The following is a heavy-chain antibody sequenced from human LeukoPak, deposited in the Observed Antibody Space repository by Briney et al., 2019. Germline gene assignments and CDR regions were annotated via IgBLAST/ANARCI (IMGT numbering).Heavy chain of an antibody. J-gene: IGHJ4*02. CDR3: ARDGDWSLDY. V-gene: IGHV3-49*04. CDR2: IKRKTFGGTT. D-gene: IGHD3-9*01. Sequence: GGSLRLSCTTSGFTFGDHGMHWVRQAPGNGLGWVGFIKRKTFGGTTEYAASVKGRFTISRDDSKNIAYLQMNSLKTEDTALYYCARDGDWSLDYWGQGTLVTVSS. CDR1: GFTFGDHG.